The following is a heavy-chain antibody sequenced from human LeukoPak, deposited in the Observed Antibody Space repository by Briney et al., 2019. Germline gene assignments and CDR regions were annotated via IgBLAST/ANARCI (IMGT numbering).Heavy chain of an antibody. D-gene: IGHD3-3*01. CDR2: IYYSGST. V-gene: IGHV4-59*08. CDR1: GGSISSYY. CDR3: ARRGPYGVASYFDY. J-gene: IGHJ4*02. Sequence: PSETLSLTCTVSGGSISSYYWSWIRQPPGKGLEWIGYIYYSGSTHYNPSLKSRVTISVDTSKNQFSLKLSSVTAADTAVYYCARRGPYGVASYFDYWGQGTLVTVSS.